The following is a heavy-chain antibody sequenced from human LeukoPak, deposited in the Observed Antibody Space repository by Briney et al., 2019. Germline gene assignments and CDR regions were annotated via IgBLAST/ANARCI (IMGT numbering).Heavy chain of an antibody. J-gene: IGHJ6*04. V-gene: IGHV1-69*13. CDR2: IIPIFGTA. CDR3: ARPYTAIVGPGPMDV. D-gene: IGHD1-26*01. Sequence: SVKVSCKASGGTFSSYAISWVRQAPGQGLEWMGGIIPIFGTANYAQKFQGRVTITADESTSTAYMELSSLRSEDTAVYFCARPYTAIVGPGPMDVWGKGTTVTVSS. CDR1: GGTFSSYA.